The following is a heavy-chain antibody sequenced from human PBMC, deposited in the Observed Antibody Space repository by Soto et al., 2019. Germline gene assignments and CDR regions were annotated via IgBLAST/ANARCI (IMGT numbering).Heavy chain of an antibody. J-gene: IGHJ5*02. V-gene: IGHV4-59*08. CDR1: GGSIGSYY. CDR2: IYYSGST. CDR3: ASFGEDNWFDP. D-gene: IGHD3-16*01. Sequence: SETLSLTCTVSGGSIGSYYWSWIRQPPGKGLEWIGYIYYSGSTNYNPSLKSRVTISVDTSKNQFSLKLSSVTAADTAVYYCASFGEDNWFDPWGQGTLVTVSS.